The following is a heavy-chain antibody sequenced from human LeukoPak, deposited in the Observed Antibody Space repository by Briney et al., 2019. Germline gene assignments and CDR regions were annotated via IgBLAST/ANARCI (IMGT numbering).Heavy chain of an antibody. V-gene: IGHV3-23*01. J-gene: IGHJ4*02. D-gene: IGHD2-15*01. CDR1: GFIFSSYW. Sequence: GGSLRLSCAASGFIFSSYWMHWVRQGPGKGLEWVSAISNNGGYTYYADSVQGRFTISRDNSKSTLCLQMNSLRAEDTAVYYCAKQLGYCSDGSCYFPYWGQGTLVTVSS. CDR2: ISNNGGYT. CDR3: AKQLGYCSDGSCYFPY.